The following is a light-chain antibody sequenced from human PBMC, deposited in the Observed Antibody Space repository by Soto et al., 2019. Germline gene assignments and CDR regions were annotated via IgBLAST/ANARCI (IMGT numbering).Light chain of an antibody. CDR2: GAS. Sequence: EIVLTQSPGTLSLYPGERATLSCRASRNVAQNYLAWFQQKPGQAPRLVIYGASSRATDIPDRISGSGSGTDFTLTITRLEPEDFAMYYCQQYAESPLTFGGGTKVEIK. CDR3: QQYAESPLT. J-gene: IGKJ4*01. V-gene: IGKV3-20*01. CDR1: RNVAQNY.